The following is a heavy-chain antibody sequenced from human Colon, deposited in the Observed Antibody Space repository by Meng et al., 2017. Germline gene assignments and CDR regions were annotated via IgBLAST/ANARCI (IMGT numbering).Heavy chain of an antibody. V-gene: IGHV1-8*01. CDR3: ARTAMLDS. D-gene: IGHD2-2*01. Sequence: QVQLVQSVAEVRKPGASVKVTCKASGYTFTSSDINWVRQATGRGLEWLGWMNPNNGSTGSAQKFQGRVSMTRDTSIGTAYMELSGLTSEDTAVYYCARTAMLDSWGQGTLVTVSS. J-gene: IGHJ5*01. CDR2: MNPNNGST. CDR1: GYTFTSSD.